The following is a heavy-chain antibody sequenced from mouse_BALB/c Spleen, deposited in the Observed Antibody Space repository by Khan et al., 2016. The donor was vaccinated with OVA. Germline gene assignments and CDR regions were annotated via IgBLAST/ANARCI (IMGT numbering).Heavy chain of an antibody. Sequence: EVQLEESGGGLVQPGGSMKLSCVASGFTFSNYWMNWVRQSPEQGLEWVAEIRLKSDDYVTHYAESVKGTFTISRADSKSSVYLQRNILRAEDTGLYYCWRLLWGQGTTLTVSS. CDR1: GFTFSNYW. J-gene: IGHJ2*01. CDR2: IRLKSDDYVT. CDR3: WRLL. V-gene: IGHV6-3*01.